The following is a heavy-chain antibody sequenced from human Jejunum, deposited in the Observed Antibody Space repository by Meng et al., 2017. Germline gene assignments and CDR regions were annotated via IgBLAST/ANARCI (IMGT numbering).Heavy chain of an antibody. CDR1: GDSVSNNTAA. CDR3: ARENRRIAGTRNSFDY. V-gene: IGHV6-1*01. D-gene: IGHD1-14*01. Sequence: SQTLSLTCAISGDSVSNNTAAWHWIRQSPSRGLEWLGRTFYRSKWYDDYTPSMKSRITISPDTSKNQFSLQLSSVTPDDAAMYYCARENRRIAGTRNSFDYWGQGTLVTVSS. J-gene: IGHJ4*02. CDR2: TFYRSKWYD.